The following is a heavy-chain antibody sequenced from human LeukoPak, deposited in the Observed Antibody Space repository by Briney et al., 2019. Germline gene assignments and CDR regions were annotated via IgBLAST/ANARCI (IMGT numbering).Heavy chain of an antibody. CDR3: ARGFDGYPFGWWFDP. V-gene: IGHV3-74*01. CDR1: GLSFSNYW. D-gene: IGHD5-24*01. CDR2: VSADGSTT. Sequence: GGSLRLSCAVSGLSFSNYWMHWVRQTPGKGLVWVSRVSADGSTTIYADSVKGRFTISRDNGINTVYLQMNSLRAEDTAVYYCARGFDGYPFGWWFDPWGQGTLVTVSS. J-gene: IGHJ5*02.